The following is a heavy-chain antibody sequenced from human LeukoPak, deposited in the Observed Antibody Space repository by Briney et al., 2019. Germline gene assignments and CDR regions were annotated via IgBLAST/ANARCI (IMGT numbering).Heavy chain of an antibody. V-gene: IGHV3-7*01. Sequence: GGSLRLSCAASQFTSCTYWMNWVRQVPGKGLEWVANIGPDGSQKYYVDSVKGRFTISRDNARNSLYLQMNSLRADDTAVYYCVAPSGGQGILVTVSS. J-gene: IGHJ4*02. CDR1: QFTSCTYW. CDR2: IGPDGSQK. CDR3: VAPS.